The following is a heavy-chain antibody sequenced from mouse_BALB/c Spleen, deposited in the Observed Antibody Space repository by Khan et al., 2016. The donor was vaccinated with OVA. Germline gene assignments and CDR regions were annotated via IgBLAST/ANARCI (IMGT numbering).Heavy chain of an antibody. CDR2: ISSGSSTI. J-gene: IGHJ3*01. D-gene: IGHD4-1*01. V-gene: IGHV5-17*02. Sequence: EVQGVESGGGLVQPGGSRKLSCAASGFTFSSFGMHWVRQAPEKGLEWVAYISSGSSTIYYADTVKGRFTISRDNPKNTLLLQMTSLRSEDTAMYYCASSLYWSWFASWGQGTLVTVSA. CDR3: ASSLYWSWFAS. CDR1: GFTFSSFG.